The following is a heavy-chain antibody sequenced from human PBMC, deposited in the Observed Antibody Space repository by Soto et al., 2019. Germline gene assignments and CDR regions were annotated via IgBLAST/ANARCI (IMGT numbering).Heavy chain of an antibody. D-gene: IGHD3-10*01. CDR2: IYYSGIT. CDR1: GGSVSSSSYY. Sequence: PSETLSLTCRVSGGSVSSSSYYWGWIRQSPGKGLEWIGSIYYSGITYFNPSLKSRVTISVDTSKNQFSLRLRSVTAADTAMYYCARHQDSFYKDHFDYWGQGALVTV. CDR3: ARHQDSFYKDHFDY. V-gene: IGHV4-39*01. J-gene: IGHJ4*02.